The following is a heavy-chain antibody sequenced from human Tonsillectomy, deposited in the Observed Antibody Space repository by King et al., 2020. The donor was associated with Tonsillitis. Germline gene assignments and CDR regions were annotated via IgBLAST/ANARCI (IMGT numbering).Heavy chain of an antibody. D-gene: IGHD5-24*01. CDR3: ARGLIELAQTDEYWFDP. J-gene: IGHJ5*02. CDR1: GGSFSGYY. CDR2: INHSGST. Sequence: VQLQQWGAGLLKPSETLSLTCAVYGGSFSGYYWSWIRQPPGKGLEWIGEINHSGSTNYNPSLKSRVTISVDTSKNQFSLKLSSVTAADTAVYYCARGLIELAQTDEYWFDPWGQGTLVTVSS. V-gene: IGHV4-34*01.